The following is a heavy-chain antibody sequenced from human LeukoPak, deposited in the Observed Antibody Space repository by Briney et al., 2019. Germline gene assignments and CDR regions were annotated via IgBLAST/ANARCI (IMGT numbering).Heavy chain of an antibody. CDR3: AKDTRDGYTY. Sequence: SETLSLTCTVSGGSISSYYWSWIRQPPGKGLEWIGYIYYSGSTNYNPSLKSRVTISVDTSKNQFSLKLSSVTAADTAVYYCAKDTRDGYTYWGQGTLVTVSS. J-gene: IGHJ4*02. D-gene: IGHD5-24*01. CDR1: GGSISSYY. V-gene: IGHV4-59*01. CDR2: IYYSGST.